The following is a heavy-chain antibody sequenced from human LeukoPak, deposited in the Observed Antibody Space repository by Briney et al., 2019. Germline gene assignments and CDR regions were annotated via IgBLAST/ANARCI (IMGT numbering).Heavy chain of an antibody. J-gene: IGHJ6*02. Sequence: GSLRLSCAASGFTFSSYGMHWVRQAPGKGLEWVAGIWFDGSKKYYGDSVKGRFAVSRDNSKNTLYLQMNSLRAEDTAVYYCARYDARYGMDVWGQGTTVTVSS. D-gene: IGHD1-1*01. CDR3: ARYDARYGMDV. V-gene: IGHV3-33*01. CDR2: IWFDGSKK. CDR1: GFTFSSYG.